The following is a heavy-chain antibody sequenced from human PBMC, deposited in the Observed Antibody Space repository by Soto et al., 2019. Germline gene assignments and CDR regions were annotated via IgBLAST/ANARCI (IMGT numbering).Heavy chain of an antibody. V-gene: IGHV4-4*02. CDR1: GGSISSTNW. CDR3: ARNPTVTSAFDV. CDR2: IYHSGST. J-gene: IGHJ3*01. Sequence: QVQLQESGPGLVKPSGTLSLTCAVSGGSISSTNWWSWVRQPPGKGLEWIGEIYHSGSTNRNPSLKRRVTISIDSSKNQFSLKLSSVTAADTAVYYCARNPTVTSAFDVWGQGTMVTVSS. D-gene: IGHD4-17*01.